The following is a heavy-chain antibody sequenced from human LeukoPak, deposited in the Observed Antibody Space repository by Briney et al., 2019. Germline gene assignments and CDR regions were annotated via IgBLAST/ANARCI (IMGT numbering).Heavy chain of an antibody. Sequence: SETLSLTCGVSGGSITSTNYWTWVRQPPGKGLEWIGEVNLQGSTNYNPSLMGRVAISVDMSENHISLQLTSVTAADTAVYYCARGLTVGTVTYFDYWGQGTLVTVSS. D-gene: IGHD4-23*01. CDR3: ARGLTVGTVTYFDY. J-gene: IGHJ4*02. CDR2: VNLQGST. V-gene: IGHV4-4*02. CDR1: GGSITSTNY.